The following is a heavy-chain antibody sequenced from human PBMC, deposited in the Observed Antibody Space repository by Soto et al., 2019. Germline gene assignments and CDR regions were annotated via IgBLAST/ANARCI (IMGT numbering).Heavy chain of an antibody. CDR3: AKDQGSSWYEIDY. D-gene: IGHD6-13*01. CDR2: ISGSGGST. CDR1: GFTFSNYA. V-gene: IGHV3-23*01. J-gene: IGHJ4*02. Sequence: EVQLLESGGGLVQPGGSLRLSCAASGFTFSNYAVTWVRQAPGKGLEGVSTISGSGGSTYYADSVKGRFTISRDNSKKTLYLQMNSLRAEDTAVYYCAKDQGSSWYEIDYWGQGTLVTVSS.